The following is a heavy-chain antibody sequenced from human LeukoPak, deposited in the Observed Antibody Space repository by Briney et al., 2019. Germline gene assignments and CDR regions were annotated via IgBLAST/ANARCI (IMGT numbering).Heavy chain of an antibody. V-gene: IGHV3-48*01. CDR1: GFPFIEYS. CDR2: IGIDSGNT. J-gene: IGHJ4*02. Sequence: GGSLRLSCTASGFPFIEYSMNWVRQAPGKGLEWISYIGIDSGNTKYADSVRGRFTISADKGKNSLYLQMNSLRVGDTAVYYCARDHNYAFDNWGQGTLVSVAS. CDR3: ARDHNYAFDN. D-gene: IGHD1-1*01.